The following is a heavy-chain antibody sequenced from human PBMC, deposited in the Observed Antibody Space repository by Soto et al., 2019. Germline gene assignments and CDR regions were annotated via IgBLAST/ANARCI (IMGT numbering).Heavy chain of an antibody. V-gene: IGHV1-69*01. Sequence: SVKVSCKASGGTFSSYAISWVRQAPGQGLEWMGGIIPIFGTANYAQKFQGRVTITADESTSTAYMGLSSLRSEDTAVYYCAHLYGSGSYYNVGWFDPWGQGTLVTVSS. J-gene: IGHJ5*02. CDR1: GGTFSSYA. CDR3: AHLYGSGSYYNVGWFDP. CDR2: IIPIFGTA. D-gene: IGHD3-10*01.